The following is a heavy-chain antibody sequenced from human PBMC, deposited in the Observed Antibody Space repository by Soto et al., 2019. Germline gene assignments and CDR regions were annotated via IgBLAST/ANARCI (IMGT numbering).Heavy chain of an antibody. J-gene: IGHJ5*02. Sequence: SQTLSLTCAISGDSVSSNSAAWNWIRQSPSRGLEWLGRTYYRSKWYNDYAVSVKSRITINPDTSKNQFSLQLNSVTPEDTAVYYCARDXGPIAAAGRWTKDWFDPWGQGTLVTVSS. CDR1: GDSVSSNSAA. V-gene: IGHV6-1*01. CDR3: ARDXGPIAAAGRWTKDWFDP. D-gene: IGHD6-13*01. CDR2: TYYRSKWYN.